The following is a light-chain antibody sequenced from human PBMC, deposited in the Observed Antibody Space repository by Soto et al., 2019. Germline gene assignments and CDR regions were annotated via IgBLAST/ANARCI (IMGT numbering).Light chain of an antibody. CDR3: PQHSSWPPIS. V-gene: IGKV3-11*01. CDR2: DAS. CDR1: QSVSSY. J-gene: IGKJ4*01. Sequence: LSISAAAVSLYTGERATLSCWSSQSVSSYLAWYQQKPGQAPRLLINDASNRATGISARFSGSGSGTDFTLTISSLEPEDFAVYYWPQHSSWPPISFGGGSKVDIK.